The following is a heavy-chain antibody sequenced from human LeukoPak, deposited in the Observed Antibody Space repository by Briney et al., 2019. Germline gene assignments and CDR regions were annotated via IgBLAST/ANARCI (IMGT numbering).Heavy chain of an antibody. CDR3: ARDRIAARLPYYYYYGMDV. CDR1: GGSISSYY. J-gene: IGHJ6*02. CDR2: IYYGGST. V-gene: IGHV4-59*01. Sequence: PSETLSLTCTVSGGSISSYYWSWIRQPPGKGLEWIGYIYYGGSTNYNPSLKSRVTISVDTSKNQFSLKLSSVTAADTAVYYCARDRIAARLPYYYYYGMDVWGQGTTVTVSS. D-gene: IGHD6-6*01.